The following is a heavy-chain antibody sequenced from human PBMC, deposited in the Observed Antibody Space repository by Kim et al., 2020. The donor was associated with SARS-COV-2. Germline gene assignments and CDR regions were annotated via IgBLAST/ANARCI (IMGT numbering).Heavy chain of an antibody. J-gene: IGHJ4*02. CDR1: GLTFSKAW. V-gene: IGHV3-15*01. Sequence: GGSLRLSCAASGLTFSKAWMNWVRQAPGKGLEWVGHIKSKTDGGTTEYAAPVKGRFTISRDDSKNTLYLQMNSLRTEDTAVYYCATDYYDSSGYLHWGRGTLVTVSS. CDR2: IKSKTDGGTT. D-gene: IGHD3-22*01. CDR3: ATDYYDSSGYLH.